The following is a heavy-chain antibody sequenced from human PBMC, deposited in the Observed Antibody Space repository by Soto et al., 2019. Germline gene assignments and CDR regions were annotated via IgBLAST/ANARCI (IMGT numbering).Heavy chain of an antibody. CDR3: ARGGTIFGVVITHYYYYGMDV. J-gene: IGHJ6*02. Sequence: PSQTLSLTCAISGDSVSSNSAAWNWIRQSPSRGLEWLGRTYYRPKWYNDYAVSVKSRITINPDTSKNQFSLQLNSVTPEDTAVYYCARGGTIFGVVITHYYYYGMDVWGQGTTVTVSS. CDR2: TYYRPKWYN. V-gene: IGHV6-1*01. D-gene: IGHD3-3*01. CDR1: GDSVSSNSAA.